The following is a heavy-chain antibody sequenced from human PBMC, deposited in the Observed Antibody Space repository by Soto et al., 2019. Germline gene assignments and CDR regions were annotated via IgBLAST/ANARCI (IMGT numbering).Heavy chain of an antibody. J-gene: IGHJ6*02. CDR3: ARVLASSGSYYEYYYYGMDV. Sequence: SVKVSCKASGGTFSSYAISWVRQAPGQGLEWMGGIIPIFGTANYAQKFQGRVTITADESTSTAYMELSSLRSEDTAVYYCARVLASSGSYYEYYYYGMDVWGQGTTVTVSS. D-gene: IGHD1-26*01. CDR1: GGTFSSYA. V-gene: IGHV1-69*13. CDR2: IIPIFGTA.